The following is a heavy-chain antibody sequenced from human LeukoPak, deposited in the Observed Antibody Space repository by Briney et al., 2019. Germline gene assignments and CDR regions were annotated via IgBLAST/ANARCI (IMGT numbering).Heavy chain of an antibody. CDR1: GGSISSYY. V-gene: IGHV4-4*07. CDR2: IYTSGST. J-gene: IGHJ6*03. CDR3: ARDDYSPHYYYMDV. Sequence: PSETLSLTCTVSGGSISSYYWNWIRQPAGKGLEWIGRIYTSGSTNYNPSLKSRVTISVDTSKNQFSLKLSSVTAADTAVYYCARDDYSPHYYYMDVWGKGTTVTVSS. D-gene: IGHD4-11*01.